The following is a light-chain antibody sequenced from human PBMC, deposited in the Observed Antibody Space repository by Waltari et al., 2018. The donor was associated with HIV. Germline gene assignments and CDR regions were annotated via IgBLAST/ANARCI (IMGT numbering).Light chain of an antibody. CDR3: ASYTADDTVL. CDR1: DSDFGLYNF. CDR2: EVD. V-gene: IGLV2-14*01. J-gene: IGLJ2*01. Sequence: SDLTQPASVSGFLGQSITISCTGGDSDFGLYNFISWYQQQPGKVPKVLLYEVDTRSSGIPGRFSGAKSVNTASLTITGLQIEDEGLYYCASYTADDTVLFGGGTTVTVL.